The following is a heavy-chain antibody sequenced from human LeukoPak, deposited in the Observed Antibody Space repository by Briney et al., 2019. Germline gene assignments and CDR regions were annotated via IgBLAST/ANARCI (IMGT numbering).Heavy chain of an antibody. Sequence: GGSLRLSCATSGLIFSSYWMCWVRQAPGKGLEWVANIKSDGSEEYYGDSVKGRFTISRDNAKNSLYLQMNSLRVEDTAVYYCARGDLWLGHWGQGSLVTVSS. J-gene: IGHJ4*02. CDR1: GLIFSSYW. CDR2: IKSDGSEE. CDR3: ARGDLWLGH. D-gene: IGHD3-10*01. V-gene: IGHV3-7*01.